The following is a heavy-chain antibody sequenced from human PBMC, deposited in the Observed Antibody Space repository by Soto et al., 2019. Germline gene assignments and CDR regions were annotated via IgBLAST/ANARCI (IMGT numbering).Heavy chain of an antibody. Sequence: PGESLKISGEGSGCIFSTYLIGWVGQMPGHGVQXVGVIYPGHSRTTHSPPFQGQVTISADNSISTAYLQSSNLKAPDTAMYYWATRRFSAPEFSPWGQGTLVTVSS. D-gene: IGHD3-10*01. CDR1: GCIFSTYL. CDR3: ATRRFSAPEFSP. CDR2: IYPGHSRT. J-gene: IGHJ5*02. V-gene: IGHV5-51*01.